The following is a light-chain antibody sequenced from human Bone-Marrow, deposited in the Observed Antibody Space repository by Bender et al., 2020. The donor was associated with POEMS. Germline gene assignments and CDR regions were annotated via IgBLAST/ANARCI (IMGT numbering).Light chain of an antibody. Sequence: QSVLTQPPSASGTPGQRVTISCSGGSSNIGAHAVNWYQHLPGTAPKLLIYSSHRRPSEVPDRFSGSRSGTSAYLAISGLQSEDDADYYCAVWDDSLNGWVFGGGTKLTVL. CDR3: AVWDDSLNGWV. J-gene: IGLJ3*02. CDR1: SSNIGAHA. CDR2: SSH. V-gene: IGLV1-44*01.